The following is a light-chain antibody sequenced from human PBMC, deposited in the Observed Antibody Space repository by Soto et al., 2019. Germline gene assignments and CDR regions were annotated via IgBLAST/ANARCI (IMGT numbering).Light chain of an antibody. CDR2: DVS. V-gene: IGLV2-14*01. J-gene: IGLJ2*01. CDR3: SSYTSSSTVV. CDR1: SSDVGVYNY. Sequence: QSALTQPASVSGSPGQSITISCTGSSSDVGVYNYVSWYQQHPGKAPKLIIYDVSNRPSGVSNRFSGSKSGNTASLTISGLQAEVEADYYCSSYTSSSTVVFGGGTKLTVL.